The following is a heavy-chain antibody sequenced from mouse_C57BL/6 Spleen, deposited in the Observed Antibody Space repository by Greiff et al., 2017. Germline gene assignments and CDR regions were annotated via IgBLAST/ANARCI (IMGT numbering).Heavy chain of an antibody. V-gene: IGHV1-55*01. D-gene: IGHD2-4*01. J-gene: IGHJ2*01. CDR2: IYPGSGST. CDR3: ARFDYEKSVYCDY. CDR1: GYTFTSYW. Sequence: QVQLQQPGAELVKPGASVKMSCKASGYTFTSYWITWVKQRPGQGLEWIGDIYPGSGSTNYNEKFKSKATLTVDTSSSTAYMQLSSLTSADSAVYYCARFDYEKSVYCDYWCQGTTLTVSS.